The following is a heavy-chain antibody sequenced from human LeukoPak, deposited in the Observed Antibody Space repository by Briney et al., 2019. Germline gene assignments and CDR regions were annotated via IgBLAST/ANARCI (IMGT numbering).Heavy chain of an antibody. D-gene: IGHD2-8*01. J-gene: IGHJ4*02. Sequence: ASVKVSCKASGYIFTSYDISWVRQATGQGLEWMGWMNPNSGLTVYAQKFQGRVTITRNTSISTAYMELSRLRSDDTAVYYCAGSLGYCTSNVCYLKYWGQGTLVTVSS. CDR2: MNPNSGLT. V-gene: IGHV1-8*03. CDR1: GYIFTSYD. CDR3: AGSLGYCTSNVCYLKY.